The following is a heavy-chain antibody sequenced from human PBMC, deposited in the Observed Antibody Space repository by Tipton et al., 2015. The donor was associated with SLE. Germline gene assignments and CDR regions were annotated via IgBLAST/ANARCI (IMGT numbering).Heavy chain of an antibody. CDR1: GGSISSDRYF. D-gene: IGHD1-26*01. V-gene: IGHV4-61*02. CDR3: ARDPLAVGDGESLDL. J-gene: IGHJ2*01. CDR2: ICASGAT. Sequence: TLSLTCTVSGGSISSDRYFWSWIRQPAGKGLEWIGRICASGATNYNPSFKSRLTISIDTSKNYFSLNLSSVTAADMAVYFCARDPLAVGDGESLDLWGRGTLVTVSS.